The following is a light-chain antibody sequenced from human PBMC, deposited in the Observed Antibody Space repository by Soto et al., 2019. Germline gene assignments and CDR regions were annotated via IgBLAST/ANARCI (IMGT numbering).Light chain of an antibody. CDR1: QSVSSN. V-gene: IGKV3-15*01. Sequence: EIVMTQSPATLSVSQGERATLSCRASQSVSSNLAWYQQKPGQAPRLLIYGASTRATGIPARFSGSGSGTEFTLTISSLQSEDFAVYYCQQYNNWPQTFGQGTKLEI. CDR2: GAS. CDR3: QQYNNWPQT. J-gene: IGKJ2*01.